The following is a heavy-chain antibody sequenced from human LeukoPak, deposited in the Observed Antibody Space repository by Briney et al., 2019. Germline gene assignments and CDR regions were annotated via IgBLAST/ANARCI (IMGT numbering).Heavy chain of an antibody. Sequence: ASVKVSCKASGGTFSSYAISWVRQAPGQGLEWVGRIIPILGIANYAQKLQGRVTITADKFTSAAYMELSSLRSEDTAVYYCARWSSSGGMDVWGQGTTVTVSS. J-gene: IGHJ6*02. CDR1: GGTFSSYA. V-gene: IGHV1-69*04. CDR3: ARWSSSGGMDV. CDR2: IIPILGIA. D-gene: IGHD6-6*01.